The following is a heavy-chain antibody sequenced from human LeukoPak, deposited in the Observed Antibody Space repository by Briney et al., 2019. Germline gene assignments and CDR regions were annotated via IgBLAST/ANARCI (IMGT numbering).Heavy chain of an antibody. D-gene: IGHD3-16*02. CDR1: GFTFSSFT. V-gene: IGHV3-21*01. Sequence: GGSLRLSCAASGFTFSSFTMNWVRQAPGKGLEWVSSISSTTSYIKYADSVKGRFTISRDNANNSLYLQMDSLRAEDTAVYYCAREVIIDYWGQGTLVTVSS. CDR2: ISSTTSYI. J-gene: IGHJ4*02. CDR3: AREVIIDY.